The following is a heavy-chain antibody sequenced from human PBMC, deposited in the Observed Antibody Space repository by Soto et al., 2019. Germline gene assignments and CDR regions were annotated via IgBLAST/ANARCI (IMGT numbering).Heavy chain of an antibody. CDR1: GFPFDTSA. J-gene: IGHJ6*02. V-gene: IGHV3-23*01. D-gene: IGHD1-26*01. Sequence: HPGGSLRLSXAASGFPFDTSAMIWVRQAPGKGPEWLSLISGGGDLAYYAESVKGRFTSSRDNSKNTLYLRMTFLRVDDTAVYYCAKYSGDFPVYNGLNVWGQGTTVTVSS. CDR2: ISGGGDLA. CDR3: AKYSGDFPVYNGLNV.